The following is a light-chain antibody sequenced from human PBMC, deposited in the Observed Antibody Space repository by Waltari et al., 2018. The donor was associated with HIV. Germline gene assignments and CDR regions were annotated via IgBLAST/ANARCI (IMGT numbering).Light chain of an antibody. J-gene: IGLJ2*01. Sequence: SVLTQPPSASGTPGQRVTISCSGSSPNIGSPYVFWYQQLPGTAPKLLIHRNHQRPSGVPDRFSDSTSGTSASLAISGLRSEDEADYYCATWDDSLSGVLFGGGTKLTVL. CDR1: SPNIGSPY. CDR3: ATWDDSLSGVL. V-gene: IGLV1-47*01. CDR2: RNH.